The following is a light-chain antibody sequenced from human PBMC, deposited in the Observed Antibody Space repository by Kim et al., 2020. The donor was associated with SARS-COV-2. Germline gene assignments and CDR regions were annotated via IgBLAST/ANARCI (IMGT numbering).Light chain of an antibody. Sequence: QSVLTQPPSASGTPGQRVTISCSGSSSNVGGNYVYWYQQLPGTAPKLLIYRDNQRPSGVPDRFSGSKSGTSASLAISGLRSEDEGDYYCAAWDDSLSDPEVFGTGTKVTVL. CDR3: AAWDDSLSDPEV. J-gene: IGLJ1*01. CDR1: SSNVGGNY. CDR2: RDN. V-gene: IGLV1-47*01.